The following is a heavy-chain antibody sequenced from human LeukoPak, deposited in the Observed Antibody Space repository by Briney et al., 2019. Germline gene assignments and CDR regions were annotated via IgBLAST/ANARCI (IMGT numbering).Heavy chain of an antibody. CDR2: IYSGGST. J-gene: IGHJ4*02. CDR1: GCIVSCNY. D-gene: IGHD3-22*01. Sequence: GGCLRLSCAASGCIVSCNYMSWVRQAPGKGLEWVSVIYSGGSTYYADPVKGRFTISRHNSKNTLYLQMNSLRAEDTAVYYCARVRGDYYDSSGYYPPAYFDYWGQGTLGTVSS. V-gene: IGHV3-53*04. CDR3: ARVRGDYYDSSGYYPPAYFDY.